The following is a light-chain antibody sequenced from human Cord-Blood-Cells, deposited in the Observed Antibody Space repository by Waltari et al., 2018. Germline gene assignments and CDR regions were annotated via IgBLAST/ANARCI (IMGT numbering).Light chain of an antibody. V-gene: IGLV1-44*01. J-gene: IGLJ1*01. Sequence: QSVLTQPPSASGTPGQRVTISCSGSSSNIGSNTVNWYQQHPGTAPKLLIYSNNQRPSGVPDRFSGSKSGTSASLAISGRQSEDEADYYCAAWDDSLNGYVFGTGTKVTVL. CDR3: AAWDDSLNGYV. CDR1: SSNIGSNT. CDR2: SNN.